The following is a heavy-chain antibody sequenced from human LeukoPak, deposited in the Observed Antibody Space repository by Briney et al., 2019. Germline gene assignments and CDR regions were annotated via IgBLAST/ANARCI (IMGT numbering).Heavy chain of an antibody. J-gene: IGHJ4*02. CDR1: GGTFSSYA. D-gene: IGHD3-22*01. CDR3: ARDLDSSGHIDY. Sequence: SVKVSCKASGGTFSSYAISWVRQAPGQGLEWMGGIIPILGIANYAQKFQGRVTITADKSTSTAYMELSSLRSEDTAVYYCARDLDSSGHIDYWGQGTLVTVSS. V-gene: IGHV1-69*10. CDR2: IIPILGIA.